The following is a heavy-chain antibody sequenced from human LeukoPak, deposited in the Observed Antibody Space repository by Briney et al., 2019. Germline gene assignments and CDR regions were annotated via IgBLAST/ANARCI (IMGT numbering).Heavy chain of an antibody. CDR1: GFTFSSYA. CDR3: AKELLGYSSSWYY. D-gene: IGHD6-13*01. Sequence: GGSLRLSCAASGFTFSSYAMSWVRQAPGKGLEWVSGISGSGSSTYYADSVKGRFTISRDNSKNTLYLQMNSLRAEDTAVYYCAKELLGYSSSWYYWGQGTLVTVSS. CDR2: ISGSGSST. V-gene: IGHV3-23*01. J-gene: IGHJ4*02.